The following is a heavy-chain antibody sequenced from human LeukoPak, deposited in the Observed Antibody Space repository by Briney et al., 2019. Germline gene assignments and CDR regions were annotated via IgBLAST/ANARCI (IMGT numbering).Heavy chain of an antibody. Sequence: SETLSLTCTVSGGSISSYYWSWIRQPPGKGLEWIGYIHYSEGTNYNPSLKSRVTISVDSSKNQFSLRLSSVTAADTAVYYCAREYYYYDSSGYYYGGWFDPWGQGTTVTVSS. CDR1: GGSISSYY. J-gene: IGHJ5*02. CDR2: IHYSEGT. V-gene: IGHV4-59*01. CDR3: AREYYYYDSSGYYYGGWFDP. D-gene: IGHD3-22*01.